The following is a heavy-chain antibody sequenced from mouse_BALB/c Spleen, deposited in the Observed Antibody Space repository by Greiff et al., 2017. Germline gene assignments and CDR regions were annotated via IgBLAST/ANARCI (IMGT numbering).Heavy chain of an antibody. CDR1: GFAFSSYD. V-gene: IGHV5-12-1*01. CDR3: ARHRDYERAMDD. CDR2: ISSGGGST. Sequence: EVQGVESGGGLVKPGGSLKLSCAASGFAFSSYDMSWVRQTPEKRLEWVAYISSGGGSTYYPDTVKGRFTISRDNAKNTLYLQMSSLKSEDTAMYYCARHRDYERAMDDWGQGTSVTVSS. D-gene: IGHD2-4*01. J-gene: IGHJ4*01.